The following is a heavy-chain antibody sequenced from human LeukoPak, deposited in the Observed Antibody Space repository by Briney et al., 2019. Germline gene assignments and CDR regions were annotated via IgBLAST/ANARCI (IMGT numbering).Heavy chain of an antibody. V-gene: IGHV4-4*02. CDR3: ARDPVYYDSSGYYVHAFDI. CDR1: GDSIGSSNW. CDR2: IYYSGST. D-gene: IGHD3-22*01. J-gene: IGHJ3*02. Sequence: SETLSLTCAVSGDSIGSSNWWSWVRQPPGKGLEWIGYIYYSGSTNYNPSLKSRVTISVDTSKNQFSLKLSSVTAADTAVYYCARDPVYYDSSGYYVHAFDIWGQGTMVTVSS.